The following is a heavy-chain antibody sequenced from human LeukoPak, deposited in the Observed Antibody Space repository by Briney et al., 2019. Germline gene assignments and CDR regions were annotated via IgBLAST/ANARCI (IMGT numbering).Heavy chain of an antibody. V-gene: IGHV3-23*01. CDR2: VSGGGGGT. CDR3: ARDFLVRGVITYWYFDL. Sequence: GGSLRLSCAASGFTFSTYAMSWIRQPPGKGLEWVSTVSGGGGGTFYADSVKGRFTISRDNAKNSLYLQMNSLRVEDTAVYYCARDFLVRGVITYWYFDLWGRGTLVTVSS. D-gene: IGHD3-10*01. J-gene: IGHJ2*01. CDR1: GFTFSTYA.